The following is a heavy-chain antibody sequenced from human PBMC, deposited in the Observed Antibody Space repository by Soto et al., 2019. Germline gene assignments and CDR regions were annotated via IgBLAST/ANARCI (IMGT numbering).Heavy chain of an antibody. J-gene: IGHJ4*02. V-gene: IGHV4-31*03. D-gene: IGHD3-9*01. Sequence: QVQLQESGPGLVKPSQTLSLTCTVSGGSISSGGYYWSWIRQHPGKGLEWIGYIYYSGSTYYNPSLQRRVTISVDTSKNPFSLKLSSVTAADTAVYYCARGGGRYFDWLSPQDYYFDYWSQGTLVTVSS. CDR1: GGSISSGGYY. CDR2: IYYSGST. CDR3: ARGGGRYFDWLSPQDYYFDY.